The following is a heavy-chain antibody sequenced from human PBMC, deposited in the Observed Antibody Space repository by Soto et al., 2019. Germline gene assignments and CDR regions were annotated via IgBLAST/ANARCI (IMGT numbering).Heavy chain of an antibody. Sequence: QVQLVQSGAEVKKPGASVKVSCKASGYTFTSYDINWVRQATGQGLEWMGWMNPNSGNTGYAQKYQGRVTMTRNTSISTDYMELSSLRSEDTAVYYCARAYRDGGSYHLDYWGQGTLVTVSS. D-gene: IGHD1-26*01. V-gene: IGHV1-8*01. CDR2: MNPNSGNT. CDR3: ARAYRDGGSYHLDY. J-gene: IGHJ4*02. CDR1: GYTFTSYD.